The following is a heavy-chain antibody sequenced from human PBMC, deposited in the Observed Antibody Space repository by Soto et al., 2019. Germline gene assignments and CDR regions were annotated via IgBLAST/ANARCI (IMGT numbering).Heavy chain of an antibody. Sequence: GGSLRLSCAASGFTFSSYAMHWVRQAPGKGLEWVAVISYDGSNKYYADSVKGRFTISRDNSKNTLYLQMNSLRAEDTAVYYCARDGGAYQLLQKMRGYYYGMDVRGQGTTGTVSS. J-gene: IGHJ6*02. CDR2: ISYDGSNK. CDR1: GFTFSSYA. D-gene: IGHD2-2*01. V-gene: IGHV3-30-3*01. CDR3: ARDGGAYQLLQKMRGYYYGMDV.